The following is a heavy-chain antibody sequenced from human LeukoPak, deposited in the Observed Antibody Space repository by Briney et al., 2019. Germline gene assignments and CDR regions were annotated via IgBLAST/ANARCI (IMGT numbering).Heavy chain of an antibody. V-gene: IGHV1-18*01. Sequence: GASVKVSCKACGYTFTSYGISWVRQAPGQGLEWMGWISAYNGNTNYAHHLQGRVTMTTDTSTSTAYMELRSLISDDTAVYFCATDDIAVAGTNFDYWGQGTLVTVSS. CDR3: ATDDIAVAGTNFDY. CDR2: ISAYNGNT. D-gene: IGHD6-19*01. CDR1: GYTFTSYG. J-gene: IGHJ4*02.